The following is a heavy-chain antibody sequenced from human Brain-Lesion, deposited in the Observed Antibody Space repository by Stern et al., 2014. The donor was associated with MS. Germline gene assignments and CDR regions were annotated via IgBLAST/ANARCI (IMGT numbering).Heavy chain of an antibody. CDR1: GFSFSNYA. CDR2: ISASGGST. V-gene: IGHV3-23*04. Sequence: EDQLVESGGGLVQPGGSLRIACAASGFSFSNYAMTWVRQAPGKGLEWVSGISASGGSTYHADYVKGRFTIFRDNSKNTVYLRMNGLRGEDTAVYYCASRTRYYGMDVWGQGTTVTVSS. D-gene: IGHD1-14*01. CDR3: ASRTRYYGMDV. J-gene: IGHJ6*02.